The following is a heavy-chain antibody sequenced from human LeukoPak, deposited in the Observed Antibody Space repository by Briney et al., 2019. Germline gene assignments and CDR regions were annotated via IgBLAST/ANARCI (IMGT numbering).Heavy chain of an antibody. J-gene: IGHJ4*02. CDR3: ARGVVIAPQTFDY. Sequence: SETLSLTCTVSGESISGYYWTWIRQPPGKGLEWIGYIYYSGSTNYNPSLKSRVTISVDTSKNQFSLKLSSVTAADTAVYYCARGVVIAPQTFDYWGQGTLVTVSS. CDR1: GESISGYY. D-gene: IGHD2-21*01. CDR2: IYYSGST. V-gene: IGHV4-59*01.